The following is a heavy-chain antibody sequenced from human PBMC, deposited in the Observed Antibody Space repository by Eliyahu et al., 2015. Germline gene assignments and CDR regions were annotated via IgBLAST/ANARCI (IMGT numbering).Heavy chain of an antibody. CDR1: GYTXTGYY. D-gene: IGHD3-10*01. V-gene: IGHV1-2*02. J-gene: IGHJ4*02. CDR3: ARDMGVGAAYFDY. Sequence: QVQLVQSGAEVKKPGASVKVXCKASGYTXTGYYMHWVRQAPGQGLEWMGWINPNSGGTNYAQKFQGRVTMTRDTSISTAYMELSRLRSDDTAVYYCARDMGVGAAYFDYWGQGTLVTVSS. CDR2: INPNSGGT.